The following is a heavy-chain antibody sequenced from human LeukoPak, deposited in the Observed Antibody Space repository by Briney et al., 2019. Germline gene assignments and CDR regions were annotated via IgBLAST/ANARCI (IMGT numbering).Heavy chain of an antibody. D-gene: IGHD3-10*01. CDR2: INPNSGGT. CDR1: GYTFTSYG. J-gene: IGHJ4*02. Sequence: ASVKVSCKASGYTFTSYGISWVRQAPGQGLEWMGWINPNSGGTNYAQKFQGRVTMTRDTSISTAYMDLSRLRSDDTAVYYCARGSLWFGSKFDFWGQGTLVTVSS. CDR3: ARGSLWFGSKFDF. V-gene: IGHV1-2*02.